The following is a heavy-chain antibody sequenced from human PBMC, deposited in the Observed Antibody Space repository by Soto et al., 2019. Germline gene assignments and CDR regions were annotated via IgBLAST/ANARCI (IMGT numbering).Heavy chain of an antibody. D-gene: IGHD2-2*01. CDR3: AREGCSSTSCYGVFYYYYGMDV. CDR2: IWHDGSNK. Sequence: QVQLVESGGGVVQPGRSLRLSCAASGFTFSSYGMHWVRQAPGKGLEWVAVIWHDGSNKYYADSVKGRFTISRDNSKNTLYLQMNSLRAEDTAVYYCAREGCSSTSCYGVFYYYYGMDVWGQGTTVTVSS. CDR1: GFTFSSYG. J-gene: IGHJ6*02. V-gene: IGHV3-33*01.